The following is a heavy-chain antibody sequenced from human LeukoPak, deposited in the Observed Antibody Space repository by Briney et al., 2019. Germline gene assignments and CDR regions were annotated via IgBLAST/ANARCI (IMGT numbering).Heavy chain of an antibody. CDR2: ISAYNGNT. CDR1: GYTFTTYG. Sequence: ASVKVSSTASGYTFTTYGISWVRQAPGQGLEWMGWISAYNGNTYYAPNLQGRVTMTTDTSTSTAYMELRSLRSDDMAVYYCARDNLAAIAGWGLDYWGQGTLVTVSS. D-gene: IGHD2-15*01. CDR3: ARDNLAAIAGWGLDY. J-gene: IGHJ4*02. V-gene: IGHV1-18*03.